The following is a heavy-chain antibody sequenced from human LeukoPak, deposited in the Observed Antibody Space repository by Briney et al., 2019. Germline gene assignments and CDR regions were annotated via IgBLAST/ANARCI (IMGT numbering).Heavy chain of an antibody. V-gene: IGHV3-23*01. CDR1: GFTFSSYA. D-gene: IGHD3-3*01. Sequence: GGSLRLPCAASGFTFSSYALTWVRQAPGKGLEWVSSISGSGGSTFYADSVKGRFTISRDNSKNTLYLQMNSLRAEDTAVYYCAGSPAPDFWSGYTKGNWFDPWGQGTLVTVSS. J-gene: IGHJ5*02. CDR2: ISGSGGST. CDR3: AGSPAPDFWSGYTKGNWFDP.